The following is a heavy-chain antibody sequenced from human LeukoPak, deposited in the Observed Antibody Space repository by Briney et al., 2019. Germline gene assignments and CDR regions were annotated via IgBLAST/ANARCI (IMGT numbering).Heavy chain of an antibody. CDR2: ISSNGGSI. V-gene: IGHV3-9*01. D-gene: IGHD3-22*01. J-gene: IGHJ5*02. CDR1: GFTFDDYA. CDR3: TKGAHYYDSSGYWS. Sequence: GWSLRLSCAASGFTFDDYAMHWVRQAPGKGLEWVSGISSNGGSIDYADSVKGRFTISRDNAKNSLYLQMNSLRAEDTALYYCTKGAHYYDSSGYWSWGQGTLVTVSS.